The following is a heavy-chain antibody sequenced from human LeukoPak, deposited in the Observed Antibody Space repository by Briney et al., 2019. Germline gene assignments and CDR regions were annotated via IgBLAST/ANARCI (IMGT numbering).Heavy chain of an antibody. CDR3: ARDPRPSYESGGYYYPGDY. CDR1: GYTFTSYY. D-gene: IGHD3-22*01. CDR2: INPGGGST. J-gene: IGHJ4*02. Sequence: ASVKVSCKASGYTFTSYYMHWVRQAPGQGLEWMAIINPGGGSTSYAQKFQGRVTMTRDTSTSTVYMELSSLRSEDTAVYYCARDPRPSYESGGYYYPGDYWGQGTLVTVSS. V-gene: IGHV1-46*01.